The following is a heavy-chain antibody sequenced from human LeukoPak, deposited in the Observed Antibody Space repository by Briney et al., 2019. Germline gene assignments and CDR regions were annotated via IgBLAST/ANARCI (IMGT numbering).Heavy chain of an antibody. V-gene: IGHV4-34*01. CDR3: AGGDLGYDY. J-gene: IGHJ4*02. CDR1: GGSFSGYY. Sequence: SGTLSLTCAVYGGSFSGYYWSWIRQPPGKGLEWIGEINHSGSTNYNPSLKSRVTISVDTSKNQFSLKLSSVTAADTAVYYCAGGDLGYDYWGQGTLVTVSS. CDR2: INHSGST. D-gene: IGHD5-18*01.